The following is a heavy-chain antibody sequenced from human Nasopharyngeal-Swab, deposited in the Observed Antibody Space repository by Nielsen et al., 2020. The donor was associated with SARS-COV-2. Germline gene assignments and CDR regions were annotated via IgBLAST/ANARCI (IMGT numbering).Heavy chain of an antibody. CDR1: GFTFSDYY. CDR2: ISSSSSYT. J-gene: IGHJ4*02. Sequence: GESLKISCAASGFTFSDYYMSWIRQAPGKGLEWVSYISSSSSYTNYADSVKGRFTISRDNAKNSLYLQMNSPRADDTAVYYCARGSIRGIIISDFDYWGQETLVTVSS. CDR3: ARGSIRGIIISDFDY. V-gene: IGHV3-11*05. D-gene: IGHD3-10*01.